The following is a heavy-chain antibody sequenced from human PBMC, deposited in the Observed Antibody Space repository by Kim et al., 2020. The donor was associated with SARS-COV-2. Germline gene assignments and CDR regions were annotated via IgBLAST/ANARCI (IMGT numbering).Heavy chain of an antibody. V-gene: IGHV6-1*01. J-gene: IGHJ4*02. CDR3: VRYSGWYNFDY. D-gene: IGHD6-19*01. Sequence: YGVSVRGRITINADTSRYQLSLQLNSVTPEDTAVYFCVRYSGWYNFDYWGQGTLVTVSS.